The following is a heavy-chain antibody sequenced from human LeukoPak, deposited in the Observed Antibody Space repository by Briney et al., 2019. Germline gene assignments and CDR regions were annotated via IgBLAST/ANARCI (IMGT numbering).Heavy chain of an antibody. CDR3: ARHATADPNWFDP. CDR2: IYYSGST. D-gene: IGHD6-25*01. V-gene: IGHV4-39*01. Sequence: PSETLSLTCTVSGGSISSGGYYWGRIRQPPGKGLEWIGSIYYSGSTNYNPSLKSRVTISVDTSKNQFSLKLSSVTAADTAVYYCARHATADPNWFDPWGQGTLVTVSS. CDR1: GGSISSGGYY. J-gene: IGHJ5*02.